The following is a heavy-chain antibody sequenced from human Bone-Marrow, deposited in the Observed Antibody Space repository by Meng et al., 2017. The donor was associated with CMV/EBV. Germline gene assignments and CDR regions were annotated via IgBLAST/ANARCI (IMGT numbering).Heavy chain of an antibody. J-gene: IGHJ4*02. D-gene: IGHD2-2*01. CDR2: IRYDGSNK. Sequence: GGSPRRTCAASGFTFSSYGMHWVRQAPGKGLEWVAFIRYDGSNKYYADSVKGRFTISRDNSKNPLYLQMNSLRAEDTAVYYCAKIGYCSSTSCRLSDYWGQGTLVTVSS. V-gene: IGHV3-30*02. CDR3: AKIGYCSSTSCRLSDY. CDR1: GFTFSSYG.